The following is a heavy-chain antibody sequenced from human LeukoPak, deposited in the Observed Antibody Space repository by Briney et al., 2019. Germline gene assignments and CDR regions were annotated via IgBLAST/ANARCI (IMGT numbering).Heavy chain of an antibody. J-gene: IGHJ4*02. CDR2: IRSDGNVT. CDR1: GYTFRCYG. V-gene: IGHV3-30*02. CDR3: AKDRYFWGGYLF. D-gene: IGHD3-3*01. Sequence: EGSLKLSCKASGYTFRCYGMSWVRQAPGKGLEWVAFIRSDGNVTNYLDSVKGRFTISRDKFKSILYLQVNTLRPDDTAVYFCAKDRYFWGGYLFWGQGTLVSVSS.